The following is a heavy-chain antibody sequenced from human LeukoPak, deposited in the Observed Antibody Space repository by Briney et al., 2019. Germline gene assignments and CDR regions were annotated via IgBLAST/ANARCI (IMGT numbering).Heavy chain of an antibody. CDR1: GFTFSSYA. CDR3: AKDSVTTLDY. Sequence: GGSLTLSCAASGFTFSSYAMHWVRQAPDKGLEWVAVISYDGSSKYFAKSVKGRFTISRDNSKNTLYLQMNSLRTEDTAVYYCAKDSVTTLDYWGQGTLVTVSS. D-gene: IGHD4-17*01. V-gene: IGHV3-30*18. J-gene: IGHJ4*02. CDR2: ISYDGSSK.